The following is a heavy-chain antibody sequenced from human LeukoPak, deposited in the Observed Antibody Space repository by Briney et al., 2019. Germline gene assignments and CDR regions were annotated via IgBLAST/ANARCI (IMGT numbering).Heavy chain of an antibody. D-gene: IGHD3-22*01. J-gene: IGHJ4*02. CDR1: GYTFTGYY. V-gene: IGHV1-69*02. CDR2: IIPILGIA. CDR3: ARFGGVYYYDSSGYRGVEDFDY. Sequence: GASVKVSCKASGYTFTGYYMHWVRQAPGQGLEWMGRIIPILGIANYAQKFQGRVTITADKSTSTAYMELSSLRSEDTAVYYCARFGGVYYYDSSGYRGVEDFDYWGQGTLVTVSS.